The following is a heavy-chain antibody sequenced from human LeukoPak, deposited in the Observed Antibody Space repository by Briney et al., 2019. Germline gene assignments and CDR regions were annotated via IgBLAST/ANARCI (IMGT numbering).Heavy chain of an antibody. Sequence: GASLKVSCKPSRYTFTGYYIHWVPQAPGQRREGMGWINTNSGDTNYAQKFQGRVSMPGDTSISTAYMELSRLRSDDTAVYYCARTLVVINDAFDIWGQGTMVTVSS. V-gene: IGHV1-2*02. CDR2: INTNSGDT. CDR3: ARTLVVINDAFDI. CDR1: RYTFTGYY. D-gene: IGHD3-22*01. J-gene: IGHJ3*02.